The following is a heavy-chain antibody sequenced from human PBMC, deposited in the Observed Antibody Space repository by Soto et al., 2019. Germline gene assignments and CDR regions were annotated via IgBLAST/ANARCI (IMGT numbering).Heavy chain of an antibody. V-gene: IGHV1-24*01. Sequence: RAAVKVSCKVSGYTLTELSMHWVRQAPGKGLEWVGGFDPEDGETIYAQKFQGRVTMTEDTSTDTAYMELSSLRSEDTAVYYCATADDSSGNDAFDIWGQGTMVTVSS. CDR1: GYTLTELS. J-gene: IGHJ3*02. CDR3: ATADDSSGNDAFDI. CDR2: FDPEDGET. D-gene: IGHD3-22*01.